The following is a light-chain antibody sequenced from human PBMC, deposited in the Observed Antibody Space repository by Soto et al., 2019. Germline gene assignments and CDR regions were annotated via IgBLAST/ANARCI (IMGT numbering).Light chain of an antibody. J-gene: IGKJ1*01. CDR2: DAS. CDR1: QSISSW. CDR3: QQYNSYWT. Sequence: IHMTQSASPLSASEGDRVTIACRASQSISSWLAWYQQKPGKAPKLLIYDASSLESGVPSRFSGSGSGTEFTLTISSLKPDDFATYYCQQYNSYWTFGQGTKVDIK. V-gene: IGKV1-5*01.